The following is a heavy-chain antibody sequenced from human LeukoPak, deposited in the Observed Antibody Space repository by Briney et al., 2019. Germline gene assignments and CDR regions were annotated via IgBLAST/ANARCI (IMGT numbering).Heavy chain of an antibody. CDR2: ISGSGGST. D-gene: IGHD3-10*01. V-gene: IGHV3-23*01. CDR1: GFTFSSYA. Sequence: GGSLRLSCAASGFTFSSYAMNWVRQAPGKGLEWVSAISGSGGSTNYADSVKGRFTISRDTPKNTLYLQMNSLRAEDTAVYYCARSKYYYGSGEVDYWGQGTLVTVSS. CDR3: ARSKYYYGSGEVDY. J-gene: IGHJ4*02.